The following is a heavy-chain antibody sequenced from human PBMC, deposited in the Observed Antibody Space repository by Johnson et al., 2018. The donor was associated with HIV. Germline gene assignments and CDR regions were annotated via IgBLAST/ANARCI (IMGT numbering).Heavy chain of an antibody. J-gene: IGHJ3*02. Sequence: QVQLVESGGGVVQPGRSLRLSCVASGFRFSSYAVHWVRQAPGKGLEWVAVISYDGSNKYYADSVKGRFTISRDNSKNTLYLKMNSLRAEDTAVYYCAASPEDLRAFDIWGQGTMVTVSS. V-gene: IGHV3-30*04. CDR2: ISYDGSNK. D-gene: IGHD2-15*01. CDR1: GFRFSSYA. CDR3: AASPEDLRAFDI.